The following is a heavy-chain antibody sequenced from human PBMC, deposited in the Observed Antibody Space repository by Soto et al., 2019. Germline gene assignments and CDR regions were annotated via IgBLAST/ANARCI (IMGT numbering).Heavy chain of an antibody. CDR1: GFTFNNYA. CDR2: ISARGGST. V-gene: IGHV3-23*01. CDR3: VKTRLAGGFDY. J-gene: IGHJ4*02. D-gene: IGHD3-16*01. Sequence: EVQLLDSGGGLVQPGGSLRLSCAASGFTFNNYAMSWVRQAPGKGLEWVSFISARGGSTNYADSVKGRFTISRDNSENTVYLQMNSLRAEDTAVYYCVKTRLAGGFDYWGQGSLVTVSS.